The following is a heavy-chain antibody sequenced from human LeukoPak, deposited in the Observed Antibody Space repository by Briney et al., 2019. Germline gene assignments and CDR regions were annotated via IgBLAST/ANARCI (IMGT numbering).Heavy chain of an antibody. CDR1: GFTFSNYA. CDR3: TTDKARYSSSWYRTGKYYFDY. CDR2: IGGSGDDT. D-gene: IGHD6-13*01. J-gene: IGHJ4*02. V-gene: IGHV3-23*01. Sequence: GGSLRLSCAASGFTFSNYAISWVRQAPGKGLEWVSAIGGSGDDTYYADSVKGRFTISRDNSKNTLYLQMNSLKTEDTAVYYCTTDKARYSSSWYRTGKYYFDYWGQGTLVTVSS.